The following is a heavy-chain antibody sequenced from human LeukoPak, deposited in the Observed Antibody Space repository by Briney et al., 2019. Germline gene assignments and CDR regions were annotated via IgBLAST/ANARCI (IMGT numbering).Heavy chain of an antibody. CDR1: GFTFGDYA. D-gene: IGHD1-1*01. Sequence: GGSLRLSCTASGFTFGDYAMSWVRQAPGKGLEWVGFIRSKAYGGTTEYAASVKGRFTISRDDSKSIAYLQMNSLKTEDTAVYYCTRESPWNDLNYYYYMDVWGKGTTVTISS. CDR2: IRSKAYGGTT. CDR3: TRESPWNDLNYYYYMDV. J-gene: IGHJ6*03. V-gene: IGHV3-49*04.